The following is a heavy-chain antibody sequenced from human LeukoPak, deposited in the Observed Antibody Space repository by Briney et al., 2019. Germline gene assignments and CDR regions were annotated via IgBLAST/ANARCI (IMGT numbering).Heavy chain of an antibody. CDR2: ISSDESIT. CDR1: GFTFSNYW. Sequence: GGSLRLSCAASGFTFSNYWMHWVRQAPGKGLVWVSRISSDESITSYADSVKGRFTISRDNAKNTLFLQMNGLRAEDTAVHYCARVSLSSGCLSNWGQGTLVTVSS. V-gene: IGHV3-74*01. D-gene: IGHD6-19*01. CDR3: ARVSLSSGCLSN. J-gene: IGHJ4*02.